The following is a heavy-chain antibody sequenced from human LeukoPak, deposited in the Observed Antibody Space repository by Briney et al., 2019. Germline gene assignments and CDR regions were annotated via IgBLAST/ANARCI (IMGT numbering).Heavy chain of an antibody. Sequence: SQTLSLTCAISGVTVSSNSAAWNWFRQSPSRGLEWLGRTYYRSKWYNDYAVSVKSRITINPDTSKNQFSLQLDSVAPGDTAVYYCAGGTGVFDYWGQGTRVTVSS. D-gene: IGHD7-27*01. CDR3: AGGTGVFDY. V-gene: IGHV6-1*01. CDR2: TYYRSKWYN. J-gene: IGHJ4*02. CDR1: GVTVSSNSAA.